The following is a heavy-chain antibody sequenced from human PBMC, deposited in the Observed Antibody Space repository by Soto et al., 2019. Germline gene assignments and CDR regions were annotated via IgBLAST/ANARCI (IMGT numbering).Heavy chain of an antibody. J-gene: IGHJ6*02. D-gene: IGHD2-2*01. Sequence: QVQLVQSGAEVKKPGSSVKVSCKASGGTFSNYAFSWVRQAPGQGLEWRGGIMPIFGRPDYAQKFRDRVTITADESTSTAHMERTILRSEDTALYYCASLLNEAAIGWNYYYAMDVWGQGTTFTVSS. CDR1: GGTFSNYA. CDR3: ASLLNEAAIGWNYYYAMDV. V-gene: IGHV1-69*12. CDR2: IMPIFGRP.